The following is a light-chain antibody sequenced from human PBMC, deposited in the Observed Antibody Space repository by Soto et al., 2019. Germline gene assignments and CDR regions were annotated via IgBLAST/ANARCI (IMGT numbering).Light chain of an antibody. J-gene: IGLJ1*01. V-gene: IGLV2-8*01. CDR3: NSYAGNNNFV. Sequence: QSALTQPPSASGSPGQSVTISCTGTSSDVGGYNYVSWYQHHPGKAPKLMIYGVTKRPSGVPDRFSGSKSGNTASLTVSGLQTDEEADYYCNSYAGNNNFVFGTGTKVTVL. CDR1: SSDVGGYNY. CDR2: GVT.